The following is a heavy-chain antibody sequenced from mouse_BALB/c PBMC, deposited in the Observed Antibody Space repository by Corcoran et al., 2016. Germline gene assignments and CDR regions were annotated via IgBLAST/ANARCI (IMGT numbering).Heavy chain of an antibody. CDR1: GGSFSGYY. D-gene: IGHD1-3*01. J-gene: IGHJ1*01. Sequence: VQLQQWGAGLLKPSETLSLTCAVYGGSFSGYYWSWIRQPPGKGLEWIGEINHSGSTNYNPSLKSRVTISVDTSKNQFSLKLSSVTAADTAVYYCARGLGVSAAGTSRYFDLWGRGTLVTVSS. CDR3: ARGLGVSAAGTSRYFDL. V-gene: IGHV3S1*01. CDR2: INHSGST.